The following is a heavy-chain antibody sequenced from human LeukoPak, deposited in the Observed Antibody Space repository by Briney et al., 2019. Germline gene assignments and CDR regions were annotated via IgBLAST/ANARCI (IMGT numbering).Heavy chain of an antibody. Sequence: GASVKVSCKASGYTFTSYGISWVRQAPGQGLEWMGWISAYNGNTNYAQKLQGRVTMTTDTSTSTFYMELRSLRSDDTAVYYCARDYASGSFFFDYWGQGTLVTVSS. CDR3: ARDYASGSFFFDY. D-gene: IGHD3-10*01. CDR1: GYTFTSYG. J-gene: IGHJ4*02. CDR2: ISAYNGNT. V-gene: IGHV1-18*04.